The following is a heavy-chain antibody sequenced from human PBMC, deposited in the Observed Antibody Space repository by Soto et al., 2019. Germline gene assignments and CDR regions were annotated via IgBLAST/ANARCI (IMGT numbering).Heavy chain of an antibody. CDR3: ARRGAAAGTEFFDP. J-gene: IGHJ5*02. V-gene: IGHV3-20*01. D-gene: IGHD6-13*01. CDR2: INWNGGST. Sequence: EVQLVESGGGVVRPGGPLSLSCAVSGFPLDDYGLTWVRQPQGKGLEWVSGINWNGGSTGYADSVKGRFTISRDNSKNSLYLQMNSLRAEDTAFYHCARRGAAAGTEFFDPWGQGTLVIVSS. CDR1: GFPLDDYG.